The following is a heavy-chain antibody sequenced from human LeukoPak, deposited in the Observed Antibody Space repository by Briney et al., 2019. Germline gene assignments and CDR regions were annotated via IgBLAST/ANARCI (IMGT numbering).Heavy chain of an antibody. J-gene: IGHJ6*03. CDR2: IYYSGST. V-gene: IGHV4-39*01. CDR3: VRHSRYYYYYYMDV. Sequence: SETLSLTCTVSGGSISSSSYYWGWIRQPPGKGLEWIGSIYYSGSTYYNPSLKSRVTISVDTSKNQFSLKLSSVTAADTAVYYCVRHSRYYYYYYMDVWGKGTTVTVSS. CDR1: GGSISSSSYY.